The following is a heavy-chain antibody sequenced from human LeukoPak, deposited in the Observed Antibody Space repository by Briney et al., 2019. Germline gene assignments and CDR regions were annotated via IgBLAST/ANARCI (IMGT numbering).Heavy chain of an antibody. V-gene: IGHV3-23*01. CDR3: AKFRYHSNDNNYLDFNY. CDR2: ISGSGEHT. J-gene: IGHJ4*02. D-gene: IGHD3-22*01. Sequence: GGSLTLPCRVSGFLFRSYAMGWVRQAPGKGPEGVSSISGSGEHTHFADSVKARFTISRDNSKNTLDLQMNSLKVEDTAVYYCAKFRYHSNDNNYLDFNYWGQGTLVTVSS. CDR1: GFLFRSYA.